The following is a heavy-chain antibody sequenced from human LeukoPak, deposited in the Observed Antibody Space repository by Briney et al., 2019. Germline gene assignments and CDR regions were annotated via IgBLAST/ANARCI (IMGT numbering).Heavy chain of an antibody. V-gene: IGHV4-59*08. CDR3: ARHKLAVAVIDY. CDR2: IYYSGST. Sequence: SETLSLTRTVSGGSISSYYWSWIRQPPGKGLEWIGYIYYSGSTNYNPSLKSRVTISVDTSKNQFSLKLSSVTAADTAVYYCARHKLAVAVIDYWGQGTLVTVSS. CDR1: GGSISSYY. D-gene: IGHD6-19*01. J-gene: IGHJ4*02.